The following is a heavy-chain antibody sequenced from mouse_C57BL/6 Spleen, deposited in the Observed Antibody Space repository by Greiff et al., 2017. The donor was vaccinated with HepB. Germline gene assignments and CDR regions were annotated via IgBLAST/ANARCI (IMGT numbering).Heavy chain of an antibody. V-gene: IGHV14-1*01. CDR3: TAYFGDSPYRYFDV. J-gene: IGHJ1*01. Sequence: EVQLQQSGAELVRPGASVKLSCTASGFNIKDSYMHWVKQRPEQGLEWIGRIDPEDGDTEYAPKFQGKATMTADTSSNTAYLQLSSLTSEDTAVYYCTAYFGDSPYRYFDVWGSGTTFTVSS. CDR2: IDPEDGDT. CDR1: GFNIKDSY. D-gene: IGHD1-1*02.